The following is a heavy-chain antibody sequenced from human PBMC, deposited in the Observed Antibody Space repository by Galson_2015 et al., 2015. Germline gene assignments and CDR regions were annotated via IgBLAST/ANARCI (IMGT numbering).Heavy chain of an antibody. V-gene: IGHV1-58*01. J-gene: IGHJ4*02. CDR2: IVVGSGNT. Sequence: SVKVSCKASGFTFTSSAVQWVRQARGQRLEWIGWIVVGSGNTNYAQKFQERVTITRDMSTSTAYMELSSLRSEDTAVHYCAADLATMVRGVIITVDYWGQGTLVTVSS. CDR3: AADLATMVRGVIITVDY. D-gene: IGHD3-10*01. CDR1: GFTFTSSA.